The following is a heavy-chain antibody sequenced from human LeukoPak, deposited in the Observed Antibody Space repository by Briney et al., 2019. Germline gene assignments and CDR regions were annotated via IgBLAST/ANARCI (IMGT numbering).Heavy chain of an antibody. Sequence: PSETLSLTCTVSGGSISSYYWSWMRQPPGKGLEWIGDIYYTGSTNYNPSLKGRATISVDTSKDQFSLRLSSVTAADTAVYFCTRDPSTAADDWYFDLWGRGTLVTVSS. CDR1: GGSISSYY. CDR3: TRDPSTAADDWYFDL. D-gene: IGHD6-13*01. CDR2: IYYTGST. V-gene: IGHV4-59*01. J-gene: IGHJ2*01.